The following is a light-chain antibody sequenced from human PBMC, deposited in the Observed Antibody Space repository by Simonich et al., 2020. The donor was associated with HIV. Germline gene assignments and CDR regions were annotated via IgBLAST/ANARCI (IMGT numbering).Light chain of an antibody. V-gene: IGKV1-9*01. CDR2: DAS. CDR3: QEVITYPIT. Sequence: DIQLTQSPSFLSASVGDRVTITCRASQGINNYLAWYQQKPGKAPKLLIYDASTLQRGVPSRFSGSGSGTEFTLTISSLQPEDFATYYCQEVITYPITFGQGTRLEIK. J-gene: IGKJ5*01. CDR1: QGINNY.